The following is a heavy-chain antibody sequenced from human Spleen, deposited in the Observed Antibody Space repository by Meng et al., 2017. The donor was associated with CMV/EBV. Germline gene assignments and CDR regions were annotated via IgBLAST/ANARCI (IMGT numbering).Heavy chain of an antibody. CDR2: IYYSGST. D-gene: IGHD6-13*01. CDR1: GGSVSSGSYY. J-gene: IGHJ4*02. Sequence: SETLSLTCTVSGGSVSSGSYYWSWIRQPPGKGLEWIGYIYYSGSTNYNPSLKSRVTISVDTSKNQFSLKLSSVTAADTAVYYCARADSTIAAAGAPNYWGQGTLVTVS. CDR3: ARADSTIAAAGAPNY. V-gene: IGHV4-61*01.